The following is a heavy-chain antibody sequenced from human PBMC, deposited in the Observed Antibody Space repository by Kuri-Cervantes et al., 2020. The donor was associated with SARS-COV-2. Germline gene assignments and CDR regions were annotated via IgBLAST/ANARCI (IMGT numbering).Heavy chain of an antibody. J-gene: IGHJ4*02. CDR2: VKGGERDA. CDR1: GFSFSDHY. D-gene: IGHD2/OR15-2a*01. V-gene: IGHV3-74*01. Sequence: GGSLRLSCVASGFSFSDHYMDWVRQAPGKGLVWVSRVKGGERDAHYADSVKDRFTISSDSAQNMVYLEMDSLRAEDTAVYYCVRDRTTWDWGQGTLVTVSS. CDR3: VRDRTTWD.